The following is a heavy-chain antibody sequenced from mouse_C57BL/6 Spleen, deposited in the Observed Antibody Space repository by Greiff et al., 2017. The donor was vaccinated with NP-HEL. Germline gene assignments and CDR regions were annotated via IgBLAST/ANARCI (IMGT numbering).Heavy chain of an antibody. CDR1: GFTFSDYG. J-gene: IGHJ2*01. CDR2: LSSGSRTI. D-gene: IGHD2-4*01. Sequence: EVQGVESGGGLVKPGGSLKLSCAASGFTFSDYGMHWVRQAPEKGLEWVAYLSSGSRTIYYADTVKGRFTISRDNAKNTLFLQMTSLRSEDTAMYYCARDYDYDVGHFDYWGQGTTLTVSS. V-gene: IGHV5-17*01. CDR3: ARDYDYDVGHFDY.